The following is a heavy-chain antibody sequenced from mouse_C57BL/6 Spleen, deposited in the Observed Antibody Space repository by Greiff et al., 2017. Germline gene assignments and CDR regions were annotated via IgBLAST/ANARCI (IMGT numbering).Heavy chain of an antibody. J-gene: IGHJ1*03. D-gene: IGHD4-1*01. V-gene: IGHV1-81*01. Sequence: VQLVESGAELARPGASVKLSCKASGYTFTSYGISWVKQRTGQGLEWIGEIYPRSGNTYYNEKFKGKATLTADKSSSTAYMELRSLTSEDSAVYFCARSNWEYWYFDVWGTGTTVTGSS. CDR3: ARSNWEYWYFDV. CDR1: GYTFTSYG. CDR2: IYPRSGNT.